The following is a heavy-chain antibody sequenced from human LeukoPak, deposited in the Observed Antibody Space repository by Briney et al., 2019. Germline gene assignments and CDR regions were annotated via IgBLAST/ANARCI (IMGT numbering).Heavy chain of an antibody. CDR3: ARGGKWFLARYYYMDV. Sequence: SETLSLTCAVYGGSFSGYYWSWIRQPPGKGLEWIGEINHSGSTNYNPSLKSRVTMSVDTSKNQFSLKQSSVTAADTAVYYCARGGKWFLARYYYMDVWGKGTTVTVSS. CDR1: GGSFSGYY. J-gene: IGHJ6*03. V-gene: IGHV4-34*01. D-gene: IGHD3-22*01. CDR2: INHSGST.